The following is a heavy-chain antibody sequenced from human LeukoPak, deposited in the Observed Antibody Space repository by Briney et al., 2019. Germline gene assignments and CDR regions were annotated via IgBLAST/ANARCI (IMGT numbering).Heavy chain of an antibody. CDR2: ISWNSGSI. J-gene: IGHJ4*02. CDR1: GFTFDDYA. V-gene: IGHV3-9*01. D-gene: IGHD2-21*01. Sequence: GGSLRLSCAPSGFTFDDYAMHWVRHAPGKGLEWVSGISWNSGSIGYADSVRGRFTISRDNSKNTLYLQMNSLRAEDTAVFYCARGSLGSSTSSDCCPLDYWGQGALVTVSS. CDR3: ARGSLGSSTSSDCCPLDY.